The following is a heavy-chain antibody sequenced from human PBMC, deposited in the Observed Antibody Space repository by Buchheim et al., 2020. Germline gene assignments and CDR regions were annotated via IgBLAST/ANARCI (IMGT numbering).Heavy chain of an antibody. CDR1: GYTFTCYG. Sequence: QVQLVQSGPEVKKPGASVKVSCKASGYTFTCYGITWVRKAPGQGLEWLGWVSAQNGRTDFAEKVQGRVNMTTDTYKRTASMELRNLRSDDRAVYYCARGSVTVDYWGQGTL. V-gene: IGHV1-18*01. CDR3: ARGSVTVDY. D-gene: IGHD2-21*02. J-gene: IGHJ4*02. CDR2: VSAQNGRT.